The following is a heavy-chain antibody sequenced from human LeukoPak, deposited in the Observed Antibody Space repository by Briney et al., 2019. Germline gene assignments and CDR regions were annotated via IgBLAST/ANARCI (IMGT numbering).Heavy chain of an antibody. J-gene: IGHJ6*03. CDR3: TRDGGLSYYNYYMDV. CDR2: ISWNSGSI. CDR1: GFTFEDYA. Sequence: GRSLRLSCAASGFTFEDYAMHWVRQAPGKGLEWVSGISWNSGSIGYADSVKGRFTISRDNAKNSLYLQMNSLKTEDTAVYYCTRDGGLSYYNYYMDVWGKGTTVTVSS. D-gene: IGHD2-8*01. V-gene: IGHV3-9*01.